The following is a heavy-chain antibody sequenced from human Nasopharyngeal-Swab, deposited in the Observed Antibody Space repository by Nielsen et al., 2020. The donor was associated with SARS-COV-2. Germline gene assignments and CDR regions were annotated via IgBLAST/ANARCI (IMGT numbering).Heavy chain of an antibody. CDR2: IYYSGST. Sequence: SETLSLTCTVSGGSISSYYWSWIRQPPGKGLEWIGYIYYSGSTNYNPSLKSRVTMSVDTSKNQFSLKLSSVTAADTAVYYCARGGGYYDSSGYYTLGYWGQGTLVTVSS. V-gene: IGHV4-59*01. D-gene: IGHD3-22*01. CDR3: ARGGGYYDSSGYYTLGY. CDR1: GGSISSYY. J-gene: IGHJ4*02.